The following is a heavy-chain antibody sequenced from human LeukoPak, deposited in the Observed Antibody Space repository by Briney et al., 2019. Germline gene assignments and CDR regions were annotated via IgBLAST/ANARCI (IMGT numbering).Heavy chain of an antibody. D-gene: IGHD1-26*01. CDR2: ISGSGGTT. V-gene: IGHV3-23*01. Sequence: PGGSLRLSCAASGFTLSSYAMSWVRQAPGKGLEWVSGISGSGGTTYYADSVKGRFIISRDNAKNTLYLEMDSLRAEDTAVYYCTRDRGSGSYHEMDSWGQGTLVTVSS. CDR1: GFTLSSYA. J-gene: IGHJ4*02. CDR3: TRDRGSGSYHEMDS.